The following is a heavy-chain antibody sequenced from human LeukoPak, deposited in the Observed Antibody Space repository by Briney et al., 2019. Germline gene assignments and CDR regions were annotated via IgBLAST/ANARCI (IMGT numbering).Heavy chain of an antibody. CDR2: INHSGST. Sequence: SETLSLTCAVYGGSFSGHYWSWIRQPPGKGLEWIGEINHSGSTNYNPSLKSRVTISVDTSKNQFSLKLSSVTAADTAVYYCARGGYCGGDCYIDYWGQGTLVTVSS. CDR3: ARGGYCGGDCYIDY. J-gene: IGHJ4*02. D-gene: IGHD2-21*02. V-gene: IGHV4-34*01. CDR1: GGSFSGHY.